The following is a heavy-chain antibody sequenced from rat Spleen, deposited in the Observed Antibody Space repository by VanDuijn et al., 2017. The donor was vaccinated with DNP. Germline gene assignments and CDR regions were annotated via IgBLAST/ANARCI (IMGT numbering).Heavy chain of an antibody. J-gene: IGHJ2*01. Sequence: EVQLVESGGGLVQPGRSLKLSCTVSGILFSDFNMAWVRQAPGKGLEWVATLLHDDSDIFYRDSVKGRFTISRDNAKNTLYLQMNSLRSEDTATYYCARSTEGLRGFYFDSWGHGVLVTVSS. CDR2: LLHDDSDI. CDR1: GILFSDFN. CDR3: ARSTEGLRGFYFDS. D-gene: IGHD1-11*01. V-gene: IGHV5-7*01.